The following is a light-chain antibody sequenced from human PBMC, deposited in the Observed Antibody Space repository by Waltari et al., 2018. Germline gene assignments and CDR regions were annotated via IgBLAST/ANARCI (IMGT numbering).Light chain of an antibody. CDR3: QHYNSYSPIT. CDR2: KAS. J-gene: IGKJ5*01. Sequence: DIQMTQSPSTLSASIGDRVTITCRASQSISGWLAWYQQKPGKAPKLLIFKASNLQSGVPSRFSGSGSGTDFTLTTSSLQPDDFATYYCQHYNSYSPITFGQGTRLEIK. V-gene: IGKV1-5*03. CDR1: QSISGW.